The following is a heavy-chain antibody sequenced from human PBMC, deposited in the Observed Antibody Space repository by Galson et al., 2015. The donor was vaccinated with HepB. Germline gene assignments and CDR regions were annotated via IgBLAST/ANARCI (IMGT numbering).Heavy chain of an antibody. CDR1: GFTFSLYA. Sequence: SLRLSCAASGFTFSLYAMTWVRQAPGKGLEWVSLVGGSGGGTHYADSVKGRFTISRDNSKNTLFLQMNSLRAEDTAVYYCAKDPAIGGTGGAYFDFWGQGTLVTVSS. CDR2: VGGSGGGT. D-gene: IGHD1-26*01. J-gene: IGHJ4*02. CDR3: AKDPAIGGTGGAYFDF. V-gene: IGHV3-23*01.